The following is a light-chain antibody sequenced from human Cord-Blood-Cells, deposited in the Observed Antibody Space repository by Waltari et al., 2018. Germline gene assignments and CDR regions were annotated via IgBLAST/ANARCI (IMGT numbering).Light chain of an antibody. CDR1: SSDVGGYNY. CDR3: SSYTSSSTLV. V-gene: IGLV2-14*01. J-gene: IGLJ2*01. CDR2: EVS. Sequence: QSALTHPASVSGSPGQSITITCTGTSSDVGGYNYVSWYKQHPGKAPKLMIYEVSNRPSGVSNRFSGSKSGNTASLTISGLQAEDEADYYCSSYTSSSTLVFGGGTKLTVL.